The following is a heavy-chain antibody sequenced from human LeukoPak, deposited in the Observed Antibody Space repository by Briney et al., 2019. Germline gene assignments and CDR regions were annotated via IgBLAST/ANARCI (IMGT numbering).Heavy chain of an antibody. J-gene: IGHJ4*02. CDR2: ISGSGGST. V-gene: IGHV3-23*01. CDR1: GFTFSSYG. CDR3: AKAPISEMATARRWYYFDY. D-gene: IGHD5-24*01. Sequence: PGGSLRLSCAASGFTFSSYGMSWVRQAPGKGLEWVSAISGSGGSTYYADSVKGRFTISRDNSKNTLYLQMNSLRAEDTAVYYCAKAPISEMATARRWYYFDYWGQGTLVTVSS.